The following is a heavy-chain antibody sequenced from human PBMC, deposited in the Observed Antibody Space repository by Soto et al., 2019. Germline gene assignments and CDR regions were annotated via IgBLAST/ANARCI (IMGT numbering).Heavy chain of an antibody. V-gene: IGHV4-59*08. D-gene: IGHD3-9*01. Sequence: SETLSLTCTVSGGSISSYYGSWIRQPPGKGLEWIGYIYYSGSTNYNPSLKRRVTFSADSSRGQFSLRLNSVTAADTAVCYCARTVLGPDLLADSFVDYYYYMDVWGQGTTVTVSS. CDR1: GGSISSYY. J-gene: IGHJ6*03. CDR2: IYYSGST. CDR3: ARTVLGPDLLADSFVDYYYYMDV.